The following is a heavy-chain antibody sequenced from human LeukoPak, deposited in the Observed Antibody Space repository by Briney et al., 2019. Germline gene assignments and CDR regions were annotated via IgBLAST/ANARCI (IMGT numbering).Heavy chain of an antibody. J-gene: IGHJ4*02. CDR3: ARDEGSSCYDH. D-gene: IGHD2-2*01. V-gene: IGHV3-7*04. Sequence: ETLSLTCTVSGGSISSSSYYWGWIRQTPGKGLEWVANIKEDGSAKYYVDSVRGRFTISRDNAKNSLYLQMNSLTAEDTAVYYCARDEGSSCYDHWGRGTLVTVSS. CDR2: IKEDGSAK. CDR1: GGSISSSSYY.